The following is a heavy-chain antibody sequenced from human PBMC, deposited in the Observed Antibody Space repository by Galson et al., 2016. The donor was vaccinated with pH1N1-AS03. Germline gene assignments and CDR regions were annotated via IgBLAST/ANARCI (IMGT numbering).Heavy chain of an antibody. V-gene: IGHV1-69*06. CDR3: ARAGTLLHYFDY. Sequence: SVKVSCKASGGTLSNSGISWVRQAPGQGLEWMGRITPVFGTTNYAQKFQDRVSITADKSTSTAYMELSSLRPEDTAVYYCARAGTLLHYFDYWGQGTLVTVSS. D-gene: IGHD2/OR15-2a*01. CDR2: ITPVFGTT. CDR1: GGTLSNSG. J-gene: IGHJ4*02.